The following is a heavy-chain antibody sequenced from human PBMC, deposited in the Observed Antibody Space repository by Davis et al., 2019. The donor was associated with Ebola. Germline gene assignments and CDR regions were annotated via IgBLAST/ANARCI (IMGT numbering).Heavy chain of an antibody. J-gene: IGHJ4*02. CDR3: AKSLGSGSSGGY. Sequence: GESLKISCAASGFTFSSYGMHWVRQAPGKGLEWVAVISYDGSNKYYADSVKGRFPISRDNSKNTLYLQMNSLRAEDTAVYYCAKSLGSGSSGGYWGQGTLVTVSS. CDR1: GFTFSSYG. D-gene: IGHD3-3*01. V-gene: IGHV3-30*18. CDR2: ISYDGSNK.